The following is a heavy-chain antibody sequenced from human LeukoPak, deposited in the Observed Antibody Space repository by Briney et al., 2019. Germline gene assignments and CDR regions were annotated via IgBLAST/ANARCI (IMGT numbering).Heavy chain of an antibody. D-gene: IGHD3-22*01. CDR3: ARASYYYDSSVYFLFDY. Sequence: SETLSLTCTVSGGSISSYYWSWIRQPAGKGLEWIGRIYTSGSTNYNPSLKSRVTMSVDTSKNQFSLKLSSVTAADTAVYYCARASYYYDSSVYFLFDYWGQGTLVTVSS. J-gene: IGHJ4*02. V-gene: IGHV4-4*07. CDR1: GGSISSYY. CDR2: IYTSGST.